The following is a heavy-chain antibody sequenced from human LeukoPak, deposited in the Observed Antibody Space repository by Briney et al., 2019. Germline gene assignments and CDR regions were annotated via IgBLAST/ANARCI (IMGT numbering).Heavy chain of an antibody. CDR1: GGSFSGYY. CDR3: ARGEGSGSYMSYFDC. J-gene: IGHJ4*02. V-gene: IGHV4-34*01. D-gene: IGHD3-10*01. CDR2: INHSGST. Sequence: SETLSLTCAVYGGSFSGYYWSWLRQPPGKGLEWIGEINHSGSTNYNPSLKSRVTISEDMSKNQFSLKLSSVTAADTGFYYCARGEGSGSYMSYFDCWGQGALVTVSS.